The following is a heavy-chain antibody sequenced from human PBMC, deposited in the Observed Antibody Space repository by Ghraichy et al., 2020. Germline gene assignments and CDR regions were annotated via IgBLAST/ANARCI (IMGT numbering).Heavy chain of an antibody. CDR2: ISGSGGAK. CDR1: GFTFSSYG. CDR3: AKEVGYCSSSSCYYFDY. V-gene: IGHV3-23*01. D-gene: IGHD2-2*01. Sequence: GGSLRLSCAASGFTFSSYGMSWVRQAPGKGLEWVSVISGSGGAKNYAASVKGRFTISRDNSKNTLYLQMNSLRAEDTAVYYCAKEVGYCSSSSCYYFDYWGQGTLVTVSS. J-gene: IGHJ4*02.